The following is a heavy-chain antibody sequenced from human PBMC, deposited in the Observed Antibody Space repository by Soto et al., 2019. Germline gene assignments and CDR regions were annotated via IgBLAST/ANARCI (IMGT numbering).Heavy chain of an antibody. CDR1: GYTFTSYG. J-gene: IGHJ4*02. CDR2: ISAYNGKT. V-gene: IGHV1-18*01. Sequence: GASVKVSCKASGYTFTSYGISWVRPAPGQGLEWMGWISAYNGKTNYAQRLQGRVTMTTDTSTSTAYMELRSLRSDDTAVYYCARYRGHHYYDSSGYSDYWGQGTLVTVSS. D-gene: IGHD3-22*01. CDR3: ARYRGHHYYDSSGYSDY.